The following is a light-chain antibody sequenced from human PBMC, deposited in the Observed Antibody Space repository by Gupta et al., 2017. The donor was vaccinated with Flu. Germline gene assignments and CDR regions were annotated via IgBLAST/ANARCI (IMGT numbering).Light chain of an antibody. J-gene: IGLJ1*01. CDR2: KDI. CDR1: ALPRQY. CDR3: QSADSSGTFFV. V-gene: IGLV3-25*02. Sequence: SHELTQPPSVSVSPGQTARITCSGDALPRQYAYWYQQKAGQAPVILIYKDIERPSGIPERFSGSTSGTTVTLTISGVQAEDEADYYCQSADSSGTFFVVGTGTRVTVL.